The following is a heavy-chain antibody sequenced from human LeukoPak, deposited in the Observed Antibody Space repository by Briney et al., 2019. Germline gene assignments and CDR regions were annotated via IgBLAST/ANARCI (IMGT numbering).Heavy chain of an antibody. CDR1: GGSISTSDRY. J-gene: IGHJ6*03. CDR2: TYYSGIT. V-gene: IGHV4-39*01. D-gene: IGHD3-10*01. Sequence: PSETLSLTCTISGGSISTSDRYWGWIRQPPGKGPEWIGSTYYSGITYRNPSLKSRVTISVDTSKNQFSLRLSSVTAADTAVYYCARHQEAMVRGVLYYMDVWGKGTTVTISS. CDR3: ARHQEAMVRGVLYYMDV.